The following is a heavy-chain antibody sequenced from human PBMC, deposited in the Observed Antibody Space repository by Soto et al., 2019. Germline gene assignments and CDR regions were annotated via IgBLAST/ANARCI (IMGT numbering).Heavy chain of an antibody. CDR2: ISSSSSYI. J-gene: IGHJ6*02. CDR1: GFTFSSYS. D-gene: IGHD1-26*01. CDR3: ARDYSGSYYGYYYYGMDV. V-gene: IGHV3-21*01. Sequence: GGSLRLSCAASGFTFSSYSMNWVRQAPGKGLEWVSSISSSSSYIYYADSVKGRFTISRDNAKNSLYLQMNSLRAEDTAVYYCARDYSGSYYGYYYYGMDVWGQGTTVTAP.